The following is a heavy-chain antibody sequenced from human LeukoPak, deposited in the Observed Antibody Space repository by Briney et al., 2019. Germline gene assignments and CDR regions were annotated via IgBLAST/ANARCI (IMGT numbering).Heavy chain of an antibody. CDR1: GFTVSSNY. J-gene: IGHJ5*02. Sequence: GGPLRLSCAASGFTVSSNYMSWVRQAPGKGLEWVSVIYSGGSTYYADSVKGRFTISRDNSKNTLYLQMNSLRAEDTAVYYCARRYCSGGSCRFDPWGQGTLVTVSS. CDR3: ARRYCSGGSCRFDP. D-gene: IGHD2-15*01. V-gene: IGHV3-66*01. CDR2: IYSGGST.